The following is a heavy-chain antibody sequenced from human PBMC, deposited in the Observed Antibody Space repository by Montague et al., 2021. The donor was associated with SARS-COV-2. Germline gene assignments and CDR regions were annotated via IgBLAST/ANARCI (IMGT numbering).Heavy chain of an antibody. CDR3: ARGMIRGVIKPFDY. V-gene: IGHV4-39*02. Sequence: SETLSLTCSVSSGSIISSGYYWGWIRQPPGKELEWIGNIYYSGTTYYNPSLQSRGTISVDTSKNHLSLSLSSVTAADTAVYFCARGMIRGVIKPFDYWGQGSQVTVSS. D-gene: IGHD3-10*01. J-gene: IGHJ4*02. CDR2: IYYSGTT. CDR1: SGSIISSGYY.